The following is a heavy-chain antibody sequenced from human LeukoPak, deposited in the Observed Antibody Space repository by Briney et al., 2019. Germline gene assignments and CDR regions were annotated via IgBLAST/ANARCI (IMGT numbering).Heavy chain of an antibody. CDR2: IKQDGSEK. D-gene: IGHD2-15*01. Sequence: GGSLRLSCAASGFTFSNYWMGWVRQAPGEGLEWGANIKQDGSEKYYVDSVKGRFTISRDNAKNSLYLQMNSLRAEDTAVYYCAREGPSNYCSGGSCYYGYWGQGTLVTVSS. CDR1: GFTFSNYW. CDR3: AREGPSNYCSGGSCYYGY. J-gene: IGHJ4*03. V-gene: IGHV3-7*01.